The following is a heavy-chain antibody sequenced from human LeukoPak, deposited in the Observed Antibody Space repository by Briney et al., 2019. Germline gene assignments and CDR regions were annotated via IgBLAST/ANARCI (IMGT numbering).Heavy chain of an antibody. CDR1: GFTFDDYA. D-gene: IGHD6-19*01. CDR3: ARDSSSGLPLFEH. V-gene: IGHV3-9*01. CDR2: ISWNSGSI. Sequence: GGSLRLSCAASGFTFDDYAMHWVRQAPGKGLEWVSGISWNSGSIGYADSVKGRFTISRVNAKNSLYLQMNSLRAEDTAVYYCARDSSSGLPLFEHWGQGTLVTVSS. J-gene: IGHJ4*02.